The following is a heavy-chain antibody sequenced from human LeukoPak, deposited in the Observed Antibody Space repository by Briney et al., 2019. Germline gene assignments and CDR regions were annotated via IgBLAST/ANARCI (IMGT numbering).Heavy chain of an antibody. Sequence: GGSLRLSCAASGFTFSSSAMSWVRQVPGKGLEWVSGISASGGSTYYADSVRGRFTISRDNSKNTLYLQMNSLRAEDTAIYYCAKDKGWGYSAYDFYGMDVWGQGTTVTVSS. CDR1: GFTFSSSA. CDR2: ISASGGST. D-gene: IGHD1-1*01. V-gene: IGHV3-23*01. J-gene: IGHJ6*02. CDR3: AKDKGWGYSAYDFYGMDV.